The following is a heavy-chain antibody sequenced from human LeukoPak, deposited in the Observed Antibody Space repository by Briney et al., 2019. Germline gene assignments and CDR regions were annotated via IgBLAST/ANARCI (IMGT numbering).Heavy chain of an antibody. J-gene: IGHJ4*02. V-gene: IGHV1-69*13. CDR3: ALYYYGSGSSLIAFDY. Sequence: ASVKVSCKASGGTFSSYAISWVRQAPGQGLEWMGGIIPIFGTANYAQKFQGRVTITADESTSTAYMVLSSLRSEDTAVYYCALYYYGSGSSLIAFDYWGQGTLVTVSS. D-gene: IGHD3-10*01. CDR1: GGTFSSYA. CDR2: IIPIFGTA.